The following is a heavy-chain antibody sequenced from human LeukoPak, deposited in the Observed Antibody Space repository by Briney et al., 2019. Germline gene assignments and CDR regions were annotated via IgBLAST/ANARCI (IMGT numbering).Heavy chain of an antibody. CDR3: VRSQSIVGATTGSDY. D-gene: IGHD1-26*01. J-gene: IGHJ4*02. V-gene: IGHV3-30-3*01. Sequence: GGSLRLSRAASGFTFSSYAMHWVRQAPGKGLEWVAVISNDGSNKYYADSVKGRFTISRDNPQSTLYLQMNSLRAEDTAVYYCVRSQSIVGATTGSDYWGQGTLVTVSS. CDR1: GFTFSSYA. CDR2: ISNDGSNK.